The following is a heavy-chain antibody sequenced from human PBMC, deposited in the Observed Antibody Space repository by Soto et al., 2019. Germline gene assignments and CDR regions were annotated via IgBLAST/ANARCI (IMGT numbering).Heavy chain of an antibody. CDR1: GFTFSSYN. V-gene: IGHV3-48*01. CDR3: ARDPITMIVVFVTVAFDM. D-gene: IGHD3-22*01. J-gene: IGHJ3*02. CDR2: ISSSSSTI. Sequence: GGSLRLSCAASGFTFSSYNMNWVRQAPGKGLEWVSFISSSSSTIYYADSVKGRFTISRDNARNSLYLQMNSLRAEDTAVYYCARDPITMIVVFVTVAFDMWGKGKRVTV.